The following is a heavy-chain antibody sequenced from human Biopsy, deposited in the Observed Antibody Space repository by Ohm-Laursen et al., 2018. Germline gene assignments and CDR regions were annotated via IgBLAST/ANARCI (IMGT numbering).Heavy chain of an antibody. CDR3: TRGGYYYDSLAYYYWFDP. Sequence: ASVKVSCKAFGYTFTGYHVHWVRQALGQGLEWMGWINAKTGDTNYAQKFQGRVTMTRDTSISTAYVDLSSLRSDDTAVYYCTRGGYYYDSLAYYYWFDPWGQGTLVTVSS. J-gene: IGHJ5*02. CDR2: INAKTGDT. CDR1: GYTFTGYH. V-gene: IGHV1-2*02. D-gene: IGHD3-22*01.